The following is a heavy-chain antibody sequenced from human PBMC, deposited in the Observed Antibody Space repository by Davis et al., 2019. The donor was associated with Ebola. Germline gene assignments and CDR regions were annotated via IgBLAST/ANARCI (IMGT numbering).Heavy chain of an antibody. V-gene: IGHV3-33*01. CDR1: GFTFSSYG. CDR2: IWYDGSNK. D-gene: IGHD4/OR15-4a*01. Sequence: GESLKISCAASGFTFSSYGMHWVRQAPGKGLEWVAVIWYDGSNKYYADSVKGRFTISRDNSKNTLYLQMNSLRAEDTAAYYCARDGQLTLDYWGQGTLVTVSS. CDR3: ARDGQLTLDY. J-gene: IGHJ4*02.